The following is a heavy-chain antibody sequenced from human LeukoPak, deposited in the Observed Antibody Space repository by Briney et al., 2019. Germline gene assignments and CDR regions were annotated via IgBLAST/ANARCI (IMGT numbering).Heavy chain of an antibody. J-gene: IGHJ5*02. V-gene: IGHV4-31*03. CDR3: ARERMHSSSWYKNWFDP. CDR1: GGSISSGDYY. D-gene: IGHD6-13*01. Sequence: SQTLSLTCTVSGGSISSGDYYWNWIRQHPGKGLEWIGYIYYSGSTYYNPSLESRITISVDTSKNQFSLKLGSVTAADTAVYYCARERMHSSSWYKNWFDPWGQGTLVTVSS. CDR2: IYYSGST.